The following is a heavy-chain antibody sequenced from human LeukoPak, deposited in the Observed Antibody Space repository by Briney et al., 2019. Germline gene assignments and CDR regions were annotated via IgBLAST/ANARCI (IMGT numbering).Heavy chain of an antibody. CDR1: GGSFSGYY. D-gene: IGHD1-1*01. V-gene: IGHV4-34*01. CDR2: INHSGST. CDR3: ARRPPTTGTDWFDP. J-gene: IGHJ5*02. Sequence: SETLSLTCAVYGGSFSGYYWSWIRQPPGKGLEWIGEINHSGSTNYNPSLKSRVTISVDTSKNQFSLKVSSVTDTDTAVYYCARRPPTTGTDWFDPWGQGFLVTVSS.